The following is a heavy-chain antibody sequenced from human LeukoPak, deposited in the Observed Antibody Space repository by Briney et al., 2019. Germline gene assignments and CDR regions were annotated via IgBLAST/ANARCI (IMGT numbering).Heavy chain of an antibody. CDR3: AKVTGRIAVAGKGQPFYFDY. CDR1: GFTVRNNY. J-gene: IGHJ4*02. CDR2: IYGGGST. D-gene: IGHD6-19*01. V-gene: IGHV3-53*01. Sequence: GGSLRLSCVVSGFTVRNNYMKWVRQAPGKGLEWVSTIYGGGSTYYADSVKGRFTISRDNSKNTLYLQMNSLRAEDTAVYYCAKVTGRIAVAGKGQPFYFDYWGQGTLVTVSS.